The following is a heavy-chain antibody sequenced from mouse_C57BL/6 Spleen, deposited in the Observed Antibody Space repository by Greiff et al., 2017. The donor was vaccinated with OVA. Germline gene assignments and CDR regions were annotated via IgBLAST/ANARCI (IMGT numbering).Heavy chain of an antibody. CDR2: ISNGGGST. J-gene: IGHJ2*01. V-gene: IGHV5-12*01. CDR1: GFTFSDYY. CDR3: ARRFYDGYLDY. D-gene: IGHD2-3*01. Sequence: EVQVVESGGGLVQPGGSLKLSCAASGFTFSDYYMYWVRQTPEKRLEWVAYISNGGGSTYYPDTVKGRFTISRDNAKNTLYLQMSRLKSEDTAMYYCARRFYDGYLDYWGQGTTLTVSS.